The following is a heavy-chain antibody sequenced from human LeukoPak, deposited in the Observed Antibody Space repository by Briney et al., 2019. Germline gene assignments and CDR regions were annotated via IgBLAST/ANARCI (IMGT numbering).Heavy chain of an antibody. D-gene: IGHD5-18*01. CDR2: IYPGDSET. CDR1: GYSFTSYW. Sequence: GESLKISCQGSGYSFTSYWIGWVRQVPGKGLEWMGIIYPGDSETAYCPSFQGQVTVSADKSITTAYLQWSSLKASDTAMYYCARRGRYSYGSYFDYWGQGTLVTVSS. CDR3: ARRGRYSYGSYFDY. V-gene: IGHV5-51*01. J-gene: IGHJ4*02.